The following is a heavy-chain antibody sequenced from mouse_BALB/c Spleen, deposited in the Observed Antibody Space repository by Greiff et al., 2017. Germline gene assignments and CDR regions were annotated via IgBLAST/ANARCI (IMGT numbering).Heavy chain of an antibody. CDR3: ARDQRLPSYAMDY. V-gene: IGHV2-9*02. CDR2: IWAGGST. D-gene: IGHD2-10*01. Sequence: VQLQESGPGLVAPSQSLSITCTVSGFSLTSYGVHWVRQPPGKGLEWLGVIWAGGSTNYNSALMSRLSISKDNSKSQVFLKMNSLQTDDTAMYCCARDQRLPSYAMDYWGQGTTVTVSS. J-gene: IGHJ4*01. CDR1: GFSLTSYG.